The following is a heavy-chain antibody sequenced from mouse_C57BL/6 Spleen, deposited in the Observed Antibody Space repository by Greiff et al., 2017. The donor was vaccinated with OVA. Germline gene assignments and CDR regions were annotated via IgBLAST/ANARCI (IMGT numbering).Heavy chain of an antibody. CDR2: INPNNSGT. CDR3: ARYYGSMFAY. Sequence: EVQLQQSGPELVKPGASVKISCKASGYTFTDYYMNWVKQSHGKSLEWIGDINPNNSGTSYNQKFKGKATLTVDKSSSTAYMELRSLTSEDSAVYYCARYYGSMFAYWGQGTLVTVSA. CDR1: GYTFTDYY. J-gene: IGHJ3*01. D-gene: IGHD2-2*01. V-gene: IGHV1-26*01.